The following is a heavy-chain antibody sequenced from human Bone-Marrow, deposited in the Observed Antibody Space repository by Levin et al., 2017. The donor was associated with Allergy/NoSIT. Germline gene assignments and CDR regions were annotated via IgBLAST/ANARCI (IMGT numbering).Heavy chain of an antibody. CDR2: IYFSGST. V-gene: IGHV4-59*01. D-gene: IGHD5-24*01. Sequence: SQTLSLTCTVSGGSMRSVYWSWLRQPPGKGLEWIGYIYFSGSTSYNPSLKSRVTMSVDTSNNQFFLKLTSVTAADTAVYYCATDGYYGMDVWGPGTTVTVSS. J-gene: IGHJ6*02. CDR3: ATDGYYGMDV. CDR1: GGSMRSVY.